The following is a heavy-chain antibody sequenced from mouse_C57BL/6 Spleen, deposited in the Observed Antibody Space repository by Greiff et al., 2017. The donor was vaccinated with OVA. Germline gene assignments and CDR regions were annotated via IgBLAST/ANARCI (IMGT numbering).Heavy chain of an antibody. CDR2: INPNNGGT. J-gene: IGHJ2*01. CDR3: ARLSDYYFDY. Sequence: EVQLQQSGPELVKPGASVKISCKASGYTFTDYYMNWVKQSHGKSLEWIGDINPNNGGTSYNQKFKGKATLTVDKSSSTAYMELRSLTSEDSAVYYCARLSDYYFDYWGQGTTLTVSS. V-gene: IGHV1-26*01. CDR1: GYTFTDYY.